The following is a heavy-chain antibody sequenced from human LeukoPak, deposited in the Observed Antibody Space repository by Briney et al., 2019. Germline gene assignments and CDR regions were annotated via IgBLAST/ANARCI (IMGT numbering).Heavy chain of an antibody. CDR1: GFTFSSYG. J-gene: IGHJ5*02. CDR3: AKDIQAGDSSA. Sequence: GGSLRLSCAASGFTFSSYGMHWVRQAPGKGLEWVAVIWYDGSNKYYADSVKGRFTISRAKSKNTLYLQMNSLRAEDTAVYYCAKDIQAGDSSAWGQGTLVTVSS. CDR2: IWYDGSNK. V-gene: IGHV3-33*03. D-gene: IGHD3-22*01.